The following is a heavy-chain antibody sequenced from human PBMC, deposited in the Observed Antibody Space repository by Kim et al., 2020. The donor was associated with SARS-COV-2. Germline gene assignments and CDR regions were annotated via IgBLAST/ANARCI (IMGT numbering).Heavy chain of an antibody. J-gene: IGHJ4*02. CDR3: ARATTYYYGSGSYSPFDY. V-gene: IGHV3-53*01. D-gene: IGHD3-10*01. Sequence: KGRFTISRDNSKNTLYLQMNSRRAEDTAVYYCARATTYYYGSGSYSPFDYWGQGTLVTVSS.